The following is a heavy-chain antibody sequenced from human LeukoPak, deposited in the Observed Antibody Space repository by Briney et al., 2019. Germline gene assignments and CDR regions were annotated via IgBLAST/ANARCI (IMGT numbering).Heavy chain of an antibody. CDR2: IYTSGST. D-gene: IGHD3-22*01. V-gene: IGHV4-4*07. J-gene: IGHJ4*02. Sequence: PSETLSLTCTVSGGSISSYYWSWMRQPAGRGLECVGRIYTSGSTNDNPSLKSRVTMSVDTSKNQFSLKLSSVTAAHTAVYYCARNFYYYDSSGYYGPRFDYWGQGTLVTVSS. CDR1: GGSISSYY. CDR3: ARNFYYYDSSGYYGPRFDY.